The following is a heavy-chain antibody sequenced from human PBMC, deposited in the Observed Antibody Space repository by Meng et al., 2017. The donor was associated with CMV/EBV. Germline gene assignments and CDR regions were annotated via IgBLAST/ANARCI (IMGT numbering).Heavy chain of an antibody. Sequence: SETLSLTCTVSGGSISSYYWSWIRQPPGKGLEWIGYIYYSGSTNYNPSLKSRVTISVDTSKNQFSPKLSSVTAADTAVYYCARGPNYYDSSGPGFDPWGQGTLVTVSS. D-gene: IGHD3-22*01. CDR3: ARGPNYYDSSGPGFDP. V-gene: IGHV4-59*01. J-gene: IGHJ5*02. CDR1: GGSISSYY. CDR2: IYYSGST.